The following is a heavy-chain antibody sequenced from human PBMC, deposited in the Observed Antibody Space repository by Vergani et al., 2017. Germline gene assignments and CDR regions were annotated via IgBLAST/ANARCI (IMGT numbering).Heavy chain of an antibody. V-gene: IGHV4-59*02. CDR1: GASVNSYY. Sequence: QVKLQESGPGLVKPSETLSPTCTVSGASVNSYYWSWIRQPPGKGLEWMGYVAFRGDTLYAPSVKGRMTISLNTSSNLFSLYRTTVTAADTSVYHCARSRIYLGAGSSDYWGQGTLVTVSS. D-gene: IGHD2/OR15-2a*01. CDR3: ARSRIYLGAGSSDY. CDR2: VAFRGDT. J-gene: IGHJ4*02.